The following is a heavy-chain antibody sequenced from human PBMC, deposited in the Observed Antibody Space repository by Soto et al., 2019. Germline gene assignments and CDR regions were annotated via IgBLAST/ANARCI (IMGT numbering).Heavy chain of an antibody. CDR2: ISWDGGST. D-gene: IGHD3-10*01. Sequence: SLRLSCAASGFTFDDYTMHWVRQAPGKGLEWVSLISWDGGSTYYADSVKGRFTISRDNSKNSLYLQMNSLRTEDTALYYCAKDSGPGGYFDYWGQGTLVTVSS. CDR1: GFTFDDYT. J-gene: IGHJ4*02. CDR3: AKDSGPGGYFDY. V-gene: IGHV3-43*01.